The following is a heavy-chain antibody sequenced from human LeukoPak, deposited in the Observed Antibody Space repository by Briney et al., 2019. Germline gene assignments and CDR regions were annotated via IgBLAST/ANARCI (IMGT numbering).Heavy chain of an antibody. CDR1: GYTFTSYD. V-gene: IGHV1-8*02. CDR3: AGRPDTAIVPIFDY. CDR2: MNPNSGKI. J-gene: IGHJ4*02. D-gene: IGHD5-18*01. Sequence: GASVKVSCKASGYTFTSYDINWVRQATGQGLEWMAYMNPNSGKIGYAQKFQGRVTMTGDTSISTAYMELSSLSSDDTAIYYCAGRPDTAIVPIFDYWGQGTLVTVSS.